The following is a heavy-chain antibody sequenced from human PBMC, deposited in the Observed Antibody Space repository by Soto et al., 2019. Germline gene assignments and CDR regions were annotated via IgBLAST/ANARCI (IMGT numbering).Heavy chain of an antibody. CDR3: AREDQFYYYGMDV. D-gene: IGHD2-2*01. Sequence: SETLSLTCAVYGGSFSGYYWSWIRQPPGKGLEWIGEINHSGSTNYNPSLKSRVTISVDTSKNQFSLKLSSVTAEDTAVYYCAREDQFYYYGMDVWGQGTTVTVSS. V-gene: IGHV4-34*01. CDR2: INHSGST. CDR1: GGSFSGYY. J-gene: IGHJ6*02.